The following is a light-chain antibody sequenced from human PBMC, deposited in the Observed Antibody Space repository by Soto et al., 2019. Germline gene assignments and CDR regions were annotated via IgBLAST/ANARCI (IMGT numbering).Light chain of an antibody. J-gene: IGKJ2*03. CDR2: GAS. CDR1: QTVGASY. CDR3: QQYVTSPYS. V-gene: IGKV3-20*01. Sequence: DIVLTQSPGTLSLSPGDRATVSCRASQTVGASYLAWYQHRPGQAPRLLMYGASTRATGIPDRFSGSGSGTEFTLTIDNLEPEDFALYYCQQYVTSPYSFGQGTKVDIK.